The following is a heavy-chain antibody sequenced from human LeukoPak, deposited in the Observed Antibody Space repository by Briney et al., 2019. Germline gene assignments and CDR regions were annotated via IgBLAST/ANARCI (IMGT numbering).Heavy chain of an antibody. CDR3: ARAGATVSTIWFDP. CDR1: GFTFSTYA. CDR2: ISDSGDTT. V-gene: IGHV3-23*01. D-gene: IGHD6-25*01. Sequence: GGSLRLSCAASGFTFSTYAMNWVRQAPGKGLEWVSLISDSGDTTYYADSVKGRFTISRDNSKNTLSLQMNSPRAEDTAVYYCARAGATVSTIWFDPWGQGTLVTVSS. J-gene: IGHJ5*02.